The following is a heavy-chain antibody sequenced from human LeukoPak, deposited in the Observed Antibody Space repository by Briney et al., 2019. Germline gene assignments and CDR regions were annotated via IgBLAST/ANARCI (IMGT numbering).Heavy chain of an antibody. V-gene: IGHV3-48*03. D-gene: IGHD3-10*01. CDR1: GFTFSSYE. J-gene: IGHJ6*03. CDR2: ISSSGSTI. Sequence: PGGSLRLSCAASGFTFSSYEMNWVRQAPGKGLEWVSYISSSGSTIYYADSVKGRFTISRDNSKNTLYLQMNSLRAEDTAVYYCAKAPVRGVHYYYYMDVWGKGTTVTISS. CDR3: AKAPVRGVHYYYYMDV.